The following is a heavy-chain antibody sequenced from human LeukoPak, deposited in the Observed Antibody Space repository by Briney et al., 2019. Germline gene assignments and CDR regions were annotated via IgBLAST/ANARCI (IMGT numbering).Heavy chain of an antibody. V-gene: IGHV4-59*01. Sequence: SETLSLTCTVSGGSISSYYWSWIRQPPGKGLEWIGYVYYSGSTNYNPSLKSRVTISVDTSKNQFFLKLSSVTAADTAVYYCARGRGYDYPADYWGQGTLVTVSS. CDR2: VYYSGST. CDR1: GGSISSYY. J-gene: IGHJ4*02. CDR3: ARGRGYDYPADY. D-gene: IGHD5-12*01.